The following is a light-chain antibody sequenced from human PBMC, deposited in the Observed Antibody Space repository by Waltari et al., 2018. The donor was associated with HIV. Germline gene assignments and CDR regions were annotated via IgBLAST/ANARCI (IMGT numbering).Light chain of an antibody. CDR2: ENN. V-gene: IGLV1-40*01. Sequence: QSVLTQPPSVSGAPGQRVSISCTGSSSNLGAGFDAQWYQQLPGAAPRLLIYENNERPAGGPGRFSGYRSGTSASLAITVLQADDEADYYCQSFDSGLTAVVFGGGTKLTVL. CDR1: SSNLGAGFD. CDR3: QSFDSGLTAVV. J-gene: IGLJ2*01.